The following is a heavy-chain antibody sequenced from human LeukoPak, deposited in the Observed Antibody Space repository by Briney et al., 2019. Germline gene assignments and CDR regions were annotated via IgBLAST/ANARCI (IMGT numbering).Heavy chain of an antibody. CDR2: ISYTGNT. V-gene: IGHV4-61*01. D-gene: IGHD2-2*01. Sequence: SETLSLTCTVSGGSVSSGTYYWSWIRQPPGKGLEWIGYISYTGNTNYNPSLKSRVTISVDTSKDQFSLKLSSVTAADTAVYYCARDYCSSTTCYDSYYYGMDVWGQGTTVTVSS. J-gene: IGHJ6*02. CDR1: GGSVSSGTYY. CDR3: ARDYCSSTTCYDSYYYGMDV.